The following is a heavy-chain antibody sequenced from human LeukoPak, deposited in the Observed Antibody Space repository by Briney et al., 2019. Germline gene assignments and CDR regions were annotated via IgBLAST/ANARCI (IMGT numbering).Heavy chain of an antibody. CDR1: VGPISSSDYH. V-gene: IGHV4-39*01. D-gene: IGHD4-17*01. CDR3: ARTEPYAYGRHPFAF. Sequence: SETLSLICTVSVGPISSSDYHWAWIPQPPGKGLEWVGSLYYSGSTYYNPSLKSRLTISVHSSKDEVSLKLKSVTAADTSVYYCARTEPYAYGRHPFAFWGQGALVTVSS. J-gene: IGHJ4*02. CDR2: LYYSGST.